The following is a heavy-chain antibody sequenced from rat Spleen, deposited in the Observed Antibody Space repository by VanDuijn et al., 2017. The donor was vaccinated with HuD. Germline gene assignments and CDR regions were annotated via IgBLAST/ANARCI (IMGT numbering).Heavy chain of an antibody. D-gene: IGHD1-12*02. CDR3: TTDTFYDVTYYPGGFDY. J-gene: IGHJ2*01. Sequence: EVQLVESGGDLMQPGRSMNFSCAASGFTFSNYYMAWVRQAPTKGLEWVAYISTGGDNTYYRDSVQGRFTISRDNAKSTLYLQLDSLRSEDTATYYCTTDTFYDVTYYPGGFDYWGQGVMVTVSS. CDR1: GFTFSNYY. CDR2: ISTGGDNT. V-gene: IGHV5-27*01.